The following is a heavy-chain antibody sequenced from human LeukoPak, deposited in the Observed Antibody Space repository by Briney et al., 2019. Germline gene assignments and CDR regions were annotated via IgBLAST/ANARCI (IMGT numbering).Heavy chain of an antibody. D-gene: IGHD3-10*02. CDR1: GFTLSSYA. V-gene: IGHV3-23*01. CDR2: ISVNGNT. Sequence: GGSLRLSCAASGFTLSSYAMSWVRQGPGKGLEWVSAISVNGNTYHADSVKGRFTISRDSYKNTLYLQMNSLRAEDTAVYYCAELGITMIGGVWGKGTTVTISS. CDR3: AELGITMIGGV. J-gene: IGHJ6*04.